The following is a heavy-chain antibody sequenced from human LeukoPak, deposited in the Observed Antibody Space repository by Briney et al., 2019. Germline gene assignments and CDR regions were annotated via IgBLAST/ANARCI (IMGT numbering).Heavy chain of an antibody. Sequence: GESLKISCKGSGYSFTSYWIGWVRQMPGKGLEWMGITYPGGSDTRYSPSFQGQVTISADKSISTAYLQWSSLKASDTAMYYCARSVGATLFSYYGMDVWGQGTTVTVSS. CDR2: TYPGGSDT. D-gene: IGHD1-26*01. CDR1: GYSFTSYW. J-gene: IGHJ6*02. CDR3: ARSVGATLFSYYGMDV. V-gene: IGHV5-51*01.